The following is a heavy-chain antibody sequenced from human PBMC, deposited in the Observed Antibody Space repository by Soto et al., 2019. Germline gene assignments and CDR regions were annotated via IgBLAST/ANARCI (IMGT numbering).Heavy chain of an antibody. CDR2: ITGSGGRT. V-gene: IGHV3-23*01. Sequence: EVQLLESGGGLAQPGGSLKLSCEASGFTFSSQDMSWVRQAPGKGLDWVSSITGSGGRTYFADSVKGRFTISRDNSKNTLYLAMTSLRVEDTAIYYCTTIDGAASFRRAFDLWGPGTMVTVSS. CDR3: TTIDGAASFRRAFDL. CDR1: GFTFSSQD. J-gene: IGHJ3*01. D-gene: IGHD3-3*02.